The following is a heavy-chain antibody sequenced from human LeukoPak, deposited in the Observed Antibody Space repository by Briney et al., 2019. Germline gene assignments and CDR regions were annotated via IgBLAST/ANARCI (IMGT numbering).Heavy chain of an antibody. CDR1: GYTFTSYG. J-gene: IGHJ3*02. D-gene: IGHD4-17*01. Sequence: ASVKVSCKASGYTFTSYGISWVRQAPGQGLEWMGWISAYNGNTNYAQKLQGSVTMTTDTSTSTAYMELRSLRSDDTAVYYCAILQYGDFDAFDIWGQGTMVTVSS. CDR3: AILQYGDFDAFDI. CDR2: ISAYNGNT. V-gene: IGHV1-18*01.